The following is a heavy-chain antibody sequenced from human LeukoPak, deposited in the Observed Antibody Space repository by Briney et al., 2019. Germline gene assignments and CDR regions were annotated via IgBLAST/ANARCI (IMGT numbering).Heavy chain of an antibody. CDR2: IRYDGSNK. V-gene: IGHV3-30*02. D-gene: IGHD2-2*02. J-gene: IGHJ6*03. CDR1: GFTFSSYG. Sequence: GGSLRLSCAASGFTFSSYGMHWVRQAPGKGLEWVAFIRYDGSNKYYADSVKGRFTISRDNSKNTLYLQMNSLRAEDTAVYYCAGVPAAIYYYYYMDVWGKGTTVTVSS. CDR3: AGVPAAIYYYYYMDV.